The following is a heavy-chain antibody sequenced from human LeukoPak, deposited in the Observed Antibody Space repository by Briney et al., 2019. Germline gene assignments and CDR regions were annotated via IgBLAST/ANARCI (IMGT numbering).Heavy chain of an antibody. CDR1: GFTFSSYA. J-gene: IGHJ3*02. D-gene: IGHD2-21*02. CDR3: ARDGGDHIYAFDI. Sequence: GGSLRLSCAASGFTFSSYAMHWVRQAPGKGLEYVSAISSNGGSTYYAKSVKGRFTISRDNSKNTLYLQMGSLRAEHMAVYYCARDGGDHIYAFDIWGQGTMVTVSS. V-gene: IGHV3-64*01. CDR2: ISSNGGST.